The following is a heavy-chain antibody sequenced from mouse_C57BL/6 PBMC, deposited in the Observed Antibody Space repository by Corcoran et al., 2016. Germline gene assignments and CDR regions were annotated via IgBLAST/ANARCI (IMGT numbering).Heavy chain of an antibody. J-gene: IGHJ3*01. D-gene: IGHD4-1*01. V-gene: IGHV1-66*01. Sequence: QVQLQQSGPELVKPGASVKISCKASGYSFTSYYIHWVTQRPGQGLEWIGWIYPGSGNTKYNEKFKGKATLTADTSSSTAYMQLSSLTSEDSAVYYCAMLTGTFAYWGQGTLVTVSA. CDR1: GYSFTSYY. CDR2: IYPGSGNT. CDR3: AMLTGTFAY.